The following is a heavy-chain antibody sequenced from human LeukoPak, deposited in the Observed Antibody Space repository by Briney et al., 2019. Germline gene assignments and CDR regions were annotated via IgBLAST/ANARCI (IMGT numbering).Heavy chain of an antibody. J-gene: IGHJ3*02. D-gene: IGHD3-22*01. CDR3: ASARETYYYDSRRLGAFDI. CDR1: GGTFSSYA. Sequence: ASVKVSCKASGGTFSSYAISWVRQAPGQGREWMGGIIPIFGTANYAQKFQGRVTITADESTSTAYMELSSLRPEDTAVYYCASARETYYYDSRRLGAFDIWGQGTMVTVSS. V-gene: IGHV1-69*13. CDR2: IIPIFGTA.